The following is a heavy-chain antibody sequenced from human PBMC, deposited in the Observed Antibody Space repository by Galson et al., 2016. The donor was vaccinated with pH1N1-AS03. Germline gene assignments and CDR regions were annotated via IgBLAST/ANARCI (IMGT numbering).Heavy chain of an antibody. CDR3: ASDGDIVIVPSAIDYYGMDV. V-gene: IGHV1-18*01. J-gene: IGHJ6*02. D-gene: IGHD2-2*01. Sequence: SVKVSCKASGYKFTSYGVSWVRQAPGQGLEWMGWISGYNINAKYAEKFQGRVTLTTDKSTSTAYMELRSLTSDETAVYFCASDGDIVIVPSAIDYYGMDVWGQGTTVTVSS. CDR2: ISGYNINA. CDR1: GYKFTSYG.